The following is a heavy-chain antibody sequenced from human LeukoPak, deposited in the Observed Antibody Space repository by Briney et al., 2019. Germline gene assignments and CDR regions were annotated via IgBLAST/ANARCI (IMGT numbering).Heavy chain of an antibody. CDR3: ARDAGDGSCLDY. D-gene: IGHD1-26*01. CDR1: GGTFSSYA. Sequence: ASVKVSCKASGGTFSSYAISWVRQAPGQGLEWMGGIIPIFGTANYAQKFQGRVTITTDESTSTAYMELSSLRSEDTAVYYRARDAGDGSCLDYWGQGTLVTVSS. V-gene: IGHV1-69*05. CDR2: IIPIFGTA. J-gene: IGHJ4*02.